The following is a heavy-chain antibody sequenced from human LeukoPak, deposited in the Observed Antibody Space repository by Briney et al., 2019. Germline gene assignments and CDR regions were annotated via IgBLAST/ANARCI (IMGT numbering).Heavy chain of an antibody. Sequence: GASVKVSCKASGYTFTSYDINWVRQATGQGLEWMGWMNPNSGNTGYAQKFQGRVTMTRNTSISTAYMELSSLRSEDTAVYYCARVFGSRVRGVNRYYYYYYMDVWGKGTTVTISS. V-gene: IGHV1-8*01. CDR2: MNPNSGNT. D-gene: IGHD3-10*01. J-gene: IGHJ6*03. CDR1: GYTFTSYD. CDR3: ARVFGSRVRGVNRYYYYYYMDV.